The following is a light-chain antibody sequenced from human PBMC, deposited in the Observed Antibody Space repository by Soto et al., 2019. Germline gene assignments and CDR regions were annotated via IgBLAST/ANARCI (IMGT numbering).Light chain of an antibody. Sequence: DIQMTQSPSTLSASVGARVPITGRASQSISSWLAWYPQKPGQAPKPLIYDASTLKTGVPSRFSGSGSGSEFNFTIAGLQPDDFATYFCQQYNTYSTIGQGTRLV. CDR2: DAS. CDR1: QSISSW. J-gene: IGKJ5*01. CDR3: QQYNTYST. V-gene: IGKV1-5*01.